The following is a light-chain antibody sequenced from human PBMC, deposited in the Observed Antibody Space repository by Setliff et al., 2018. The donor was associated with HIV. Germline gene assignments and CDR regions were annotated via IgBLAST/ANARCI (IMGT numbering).Light chain of an antibody. CDR1: TSDVGGYNY. J-gene: IGLJ1*01. CDR3: SSYTSTLYV. V-gene: IGLV2-14*03. Sequence: QSALTQPASVSASPGQSITISCPGTTSDVGGYNYVSWYQQHPGKAPKLIIYDVSNRPSGVSNRFSGSKSGNTASLTISGLQAEDETDYYCSSYTSTLYVFGSGTKGTVL. CDR2: DVS.